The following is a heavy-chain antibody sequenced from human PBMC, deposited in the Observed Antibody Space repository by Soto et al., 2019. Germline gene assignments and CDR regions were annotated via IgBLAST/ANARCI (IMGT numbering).Heavy chain of an antibody. J-gene: IGHJ4*02. CDR2: INAGNGNT. D-gene: IGHD4-17*01. V-gene: IGHV1-3*05. CDR3: ARDYGDLRPFDY. CDR1: GYTFTSYA. Sequence: QVQLVQSGAEEKKPGASVKVSCKASGYTFTSYAMHWVRQAPGQRLEWMGWINAGNGNTKYSQKFQGRVTITRDTSASTAYMELSSLRSEDTAVYYCARDYGDLRPFDYWGQGTLVTVSS.